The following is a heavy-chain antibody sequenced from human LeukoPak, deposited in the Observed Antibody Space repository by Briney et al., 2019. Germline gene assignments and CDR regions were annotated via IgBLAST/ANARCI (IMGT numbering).Heavy chain of an antibody. J-gene: IGHJ4*02. V-gene: IGHV3-30-3*01. CDR1: GFTFSSYA. Sequence: GRSLRLSCSASGFTFSSYAMHWVRQAPGKGLEWVAVISYDGSNKYYADSVKGRFTISRDNSKNTLYLQMNSLRAEDTAVYYCAKDLGIFGVVTPRTIDYWGQGTLVTVSS. CDR2: ISYDGSNK. CDR3: AKDLGIFGVVTPRTIDY. D-gene: IGHD3-3*01.